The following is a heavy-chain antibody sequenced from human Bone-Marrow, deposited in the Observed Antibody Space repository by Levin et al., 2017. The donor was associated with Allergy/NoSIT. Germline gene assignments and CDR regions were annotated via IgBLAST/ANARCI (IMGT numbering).Heavy chain of an antibody. V-gene: IGHV3-11*01. J-gene: IGHJ4*02. Sequence: GGSLRLSCTASGFTFSDFYMTWIRQAPGKGLEWVSYISDRGSTIHYADSVRGRFTISRDNAKNSLYLQMNSLRAEDTAMYYCATKGHGSGWSPCDYWGQGTLVTVSS. D-gene: IGHD6-19*01. CDR1: GFTFSDFY. CDR3: ATKGHGSGWSPCDY. CDR2: ISDRGSTI.